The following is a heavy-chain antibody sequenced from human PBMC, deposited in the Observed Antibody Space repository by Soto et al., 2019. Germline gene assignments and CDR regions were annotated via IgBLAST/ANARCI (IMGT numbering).Heavy chain of an antibody. CDR1: GFTFSSYA. V-gene: IGHV3-30-3*01. CDR2: ISYDGSNK. Sequence: QVQLVESGGGVVQPGRSLRLSCAASGFTFSSYAMHWVRQAPGKGLEWVAVISYDGSNKYYADSVKGRFTISRDNSKNKLFLQMTSLIAEDTAVYYCAGGDFGDIVAPAPSRFDYWGQGTLVTVSS. J-gene: IGHJ4*02. D-gene: IGHD5-12*01. CDR3: AGGDFGDIVAPAPSRFDY.